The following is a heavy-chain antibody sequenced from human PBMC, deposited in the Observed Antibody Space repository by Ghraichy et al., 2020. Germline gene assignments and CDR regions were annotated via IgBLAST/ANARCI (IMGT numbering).Heavy chain of an antibody. Sequence: LSLTCAASGFTFSSYAMSWVRQAPGKGLEWVSAISGSGGSTYYADSVKGRFTISRDNSKNTLYLQMNSLRAEDTAVYYCAKREEWELQDAFDIWGQGTMVTVSS. CDR3: AKREEWELQDAFDI. J-gene: IGHJ3*02. CDR2: ISGSGGST. D-gene: IGHD1-26*01. CDR1: GFTFSSYA. V-gene: IGHV3-23*01.